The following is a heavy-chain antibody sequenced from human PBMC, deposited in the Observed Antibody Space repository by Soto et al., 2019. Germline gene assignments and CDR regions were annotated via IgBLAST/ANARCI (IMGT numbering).Heavy chain of an antibody. D-gene: IGHD6-13*01. CDR1: GGSISSGTYY. CDR3: AIDAPGAATY. Sequence: QVQLQESGPGLVKPSQTLSLTCTVSGGSISSGTYYWNWLRQLPGTGLEWIGYITYRGTTFYNPSLKSRVLISAGASETQSSLRLSSVTAADSAMYYCAIDAPGAATYWGQGTLVTASS. V-gene: IGHV4-31*03. J-gene: IGHJ4*02. CDR2: ITYRGTT.